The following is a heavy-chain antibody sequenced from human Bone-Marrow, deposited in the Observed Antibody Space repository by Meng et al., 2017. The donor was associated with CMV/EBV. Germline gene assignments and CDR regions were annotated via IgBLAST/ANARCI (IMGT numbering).Heavy chain of an antibody. Sequence: GESLKISCAASGFTVSSNYMSWVRQAPGKGLEWVSVIYSGGSTYYADSVKGRFTISRDNSKNTLYLQMNSLRAEDTAVYYCASRQHSSGYYYRPYYYYGMDAWGQGTTVTVSS. CDR3: ASRQHSSGYYYRPYYYYGMDA. CDR1: GFTVSSNY. V-gene: IGHV3-53*01. J-gene: IGHJ6*02. D-gene: IGHD3-22*01. CDR2: IYSGGST.